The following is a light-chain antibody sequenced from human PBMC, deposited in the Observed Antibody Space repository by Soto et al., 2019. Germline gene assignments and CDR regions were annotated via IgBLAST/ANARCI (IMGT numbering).Light chain of an antibody. CDR1: QSISSY. CDR3: QQSYSTPIT. Sequence: MTQSASSLSASLGDIVTITFLASQSISSYLNWYQQKPGKAPKLLIYAASSLQSGVPSRFSGSGSGTDFTLTISSLQPEDFATYYCQQSYSTPITFGQGTRLEIK. J-gene: IGKJ5*01. V-gene: IGKV1-39*01. CDR2: AAS.